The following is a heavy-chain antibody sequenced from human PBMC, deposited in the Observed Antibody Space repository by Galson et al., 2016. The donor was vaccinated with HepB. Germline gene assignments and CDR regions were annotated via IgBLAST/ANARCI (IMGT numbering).Heavy chain of an antibody. J-gene: IGHJ3*01. CDR3: VRQDTNYYDVLTGYSTAQGGAFYV. CDR1: GYSFSTYW. CDR2: IYPGDSDT. Sequence: QSGAEVKKPGESLKITCKSSGYSFSTYWIGWVRQMSGKGLEWMGVIYPGDSDTKYSPSFEGQVTISADQSISTAYLQWSSLKASDTAIYYCVRQDTNYYDVLTGYSTAQGGAFYVWGQGTVFSVSS. D-gene: IGHD3-9*01. V-gene: IGHV5-51*01.